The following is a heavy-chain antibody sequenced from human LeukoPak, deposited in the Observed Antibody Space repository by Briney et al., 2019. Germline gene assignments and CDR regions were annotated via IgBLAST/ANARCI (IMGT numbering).Heavy chain of an antibody. CDR2: INPNSGGT. D-gene: IGHD6-19*01. CDR3: ARDGGGKWLAHFDY. Sequence: ASVRVSCKSSGYTFTGYYMHWVRQAPGQGLEWMGWINPNSGGTNYAQKFQGRVTMTRDTSISTAYMELSRLRSDDTAVYYCARDGGGKWLAHFDYWGQGTLVTVSS. V-gene: IGHV1-2*02. J-gene: IGHJ4*02. CDR1: GYTFTGYY.